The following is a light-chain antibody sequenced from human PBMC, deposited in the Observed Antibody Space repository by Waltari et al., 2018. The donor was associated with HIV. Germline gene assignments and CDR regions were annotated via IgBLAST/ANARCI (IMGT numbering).Light chain of an antibody. V-gene: IGLV3-1*01. J-gene: IGLJ1*01. CDR2: QAT. Sequence: SYELTQPPSVSVSPGQTASITCSGDHLGNKYDSWYQQKPGQSPVLVMYQATKRPSRIPERFSGSNSGNTATLTISGTQAVDEADYYCQAWDRSTAYVFGTGTKVTVL. CDR1: HLGNKY. CDR3: QAWDRSTAYV.